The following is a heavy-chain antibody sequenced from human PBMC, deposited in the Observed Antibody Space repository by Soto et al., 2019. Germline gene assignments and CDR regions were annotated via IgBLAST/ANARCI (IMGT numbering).Heavy chain of an antibody. Sequence: GGSLRLSCAASGFTFSSYGMHWVRQAPGKGLEYVSAIKNSGSTTNYADSVKGRFTISRDNSKNMLYLQMSSLTSEDTAVYYCAVVAGSYWFDCWGQGTLVTVSS. J-gene: IGHJ4*02. D-gene: IGHD6-19*01. CDR3: AVVAGSYWFDC. V-gene: IGHV3-64D*06. CDR1: GFTFSSYG. CDR2: IKNSGSTT.